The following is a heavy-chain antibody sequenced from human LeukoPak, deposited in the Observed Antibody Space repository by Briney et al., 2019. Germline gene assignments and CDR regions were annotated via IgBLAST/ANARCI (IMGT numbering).Heavy chain of an antibody. CDR3: ARRGYSAYDF. Sequence: PGGSLRLSCAASGFRFSSYWMYWVRQAPGKGLVWVSRINSDGSRRNYADSVKRRFTISRDNAKNTLYLQMNSLRAEDTAVYYCARRGYSAYDFWGQGTLVTVSS. J-gene: IGHJ4*02. V-gene: IGHV3-74*01. CDR1: GFRFSSYW. CDR2: INSDGSRR. D-gene: IGHD5-12*01.